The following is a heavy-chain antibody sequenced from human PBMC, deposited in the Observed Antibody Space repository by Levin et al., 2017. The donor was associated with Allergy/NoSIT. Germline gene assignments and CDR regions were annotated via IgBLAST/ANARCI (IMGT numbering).Heavy chain of an antibody. V-gene: IGHV3-7*03. Sequence: GGSLRLSCAASGFTFRDYWMTWARQTPGRGLEWVASINEDGSQKNYLDSVKGRFTISRDNAKDSVDLQMDYLRDDDTALYYCARHLRGDSAYDAFDVWGHGTMVTFSS. D-gene: IGHD5-12*01. J-gene: IGHJ3*01. CDR2: INEDGSQK. CDR3: ARHLRGDSAYDAFDV. CDR1: GFTFRDYW.